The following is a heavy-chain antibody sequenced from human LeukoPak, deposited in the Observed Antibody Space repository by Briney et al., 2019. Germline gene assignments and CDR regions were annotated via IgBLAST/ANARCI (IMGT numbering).Heavy chain of an antibody. Sequence: ASVKVSCKTSGYTFISFGISWVRQAPGQGLEWMGWINAYNGNTNYAQKIQGRVTMTTDTSTSTAYMELNSLRSDDTAVYYCARDPRIVGSTPDWFDPWGQGTLVTVSS. CDR2: INAYNGNT. CDR3: ARDPRIVGSTPDWFDP. CDR1: GYTFISFG. V-gene: IGHV1-18*01. J-gene: IGHJ5*02. D-gene: IGHD1-26*01.